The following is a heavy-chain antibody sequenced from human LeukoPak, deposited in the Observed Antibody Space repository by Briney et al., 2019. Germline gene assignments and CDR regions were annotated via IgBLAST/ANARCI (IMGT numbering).Heavy chain of an antibody. CDR3: ARQIGVVITPYYYYYMDV. J-gene: IGHJ6*03. Sequence: PSETLSLTCTVSGGSISSSSYYWGWIRQPPGKGLEWFGSIYYSGSTYYNPSLKSRVTISVDTSKNQFSLKLSSVTAADTAVYYCARQIGVVITPYYYYYMDVWGKGTTVTVSS. CDR1: GGSISSSSYY. CDR2: IYYSGST. D-gene: IGHD3-3*01. V-gene: IGHV4-39*01.